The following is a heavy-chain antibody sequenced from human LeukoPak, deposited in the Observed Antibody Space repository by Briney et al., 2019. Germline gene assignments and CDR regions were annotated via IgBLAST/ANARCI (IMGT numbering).Heavy chain of an antibody. V-gene: IGHV3-23*01. J-gene: IGHJ4*02. CDR1: GFTFANYA. D-gene: IGHD6-19*01. Sequence: GGSLSLSCAASGFTFANYAMSWVRQAPGKGLEWVSSISGSATSTFYADSVKGRFTISRDNSKNTLFLQMNSLRAEDTALYYCAKRHTTGWFYLDYWGRGTLVTVSS. CDR3: AKRHTTGWFYLDY. CDR2: ISGSATST.